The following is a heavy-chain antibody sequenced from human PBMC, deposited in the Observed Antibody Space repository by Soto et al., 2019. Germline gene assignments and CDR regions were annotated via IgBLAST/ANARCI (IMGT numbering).Heavy chain of an antibody. J-gene: IGHJ6*02. Sequence: QVQLVESGGGVVQPGRSLRLSCAASGFTFSSYAMHWVRQAPGKGLEWVAVISYDGSNKYYADSVKGRFTISRDNSKNTLYLQMNSLRAEDTAVYYWARENGSSGSTYYYYGMDVWGQGTTVTVSS. V-gene: IGHV3-30-3*01. CDR2: ISYDGSNK. CDR1: GFTFSSYA. D-gene: IGHD6-19*01. CDR3: ARENGSSGSTYYYYGMDV.